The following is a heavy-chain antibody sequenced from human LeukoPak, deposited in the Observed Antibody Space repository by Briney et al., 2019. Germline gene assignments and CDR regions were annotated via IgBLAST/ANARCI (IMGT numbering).Heavy chain of an antibody. Sequence: SETLSLTCAVYGGSSSGYYWSWIRQPPGKGLEWIGEINHSGSTNYNPSLKSRVTISVDTSKNQFSLKLSSVTAADTAVYYCARENYGVDYWGQGTLVTVSS. D-gene: IGHD4-17*01. J-gene: IGHJ4*02. CDR2: INHSGST. CDR3: ARENYGVDY. CDR1: GGSSSGYY. V-gene: IGHV4-34*01.